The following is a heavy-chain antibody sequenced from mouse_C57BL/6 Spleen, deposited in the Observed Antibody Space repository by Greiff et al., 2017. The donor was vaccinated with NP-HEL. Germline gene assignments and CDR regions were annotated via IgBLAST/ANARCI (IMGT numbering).Heavy chain of an antibody. V-gene: IGHV1-15*01. Sequence: QVQLKESGAELVRPGASVTLSCKASGYTFTDYEMHWVKQTPVHGLEWIGAIDPETGGTAYNQKFKGKAILTADKSSSTAYMELRSLTSEDSAVYYCTNYYGSSLYFDVWGTGTTVTVSS. CDR3: TNYYGSSLYFDV. J-gene: IGHJ1*03. CDR1: GYTFTDYE. D-gene: IGHD1-1*01. CDR2: IDPETGGT.